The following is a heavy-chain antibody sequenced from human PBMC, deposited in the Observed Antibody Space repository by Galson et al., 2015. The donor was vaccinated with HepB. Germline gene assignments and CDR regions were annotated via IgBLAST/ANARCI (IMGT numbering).Heavy chain of an antibody. Sequence: SLGLAGAASGVTVSVYYRICIGQAPGEGLECVSDISRNGNTIYYADSVKGRFTISRDNAKNSLYLQMNSLRAEDTAVYYCARMDCSSTSCYNYYYYYGMDVWGQGTTVTVSS. CDR2: ISRNGNTI. CDR3: ARMDCSSTSCYNYYYYYGMDV. J-gene: IGHJ6*02. CDR1: GVTVSVYY. V-gene: IGHV3-11*01. D-gene: IGHD2-2*02.